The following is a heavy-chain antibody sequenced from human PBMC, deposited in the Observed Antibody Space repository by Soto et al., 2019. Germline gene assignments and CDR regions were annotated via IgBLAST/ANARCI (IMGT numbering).Heavy chain of an antibody. Sequence: SETLSLTCIVSGGSISSSSYYGGWIRQPPGKGLEWIGSIYYSGITYYNPSLKSRVTISVDTSKNQFSLKLSSVTAADTAVFYCARHRARNWFDPWGQGTLVPVSS. CDR1: GGSISSSSYY. D-gene: IGHD6-6*01. CDR2: IYYSGIT. J-gene: IGHJ5*02. V-gene: IGHV4-39*01. CDR3: ARHRARNWFDP.